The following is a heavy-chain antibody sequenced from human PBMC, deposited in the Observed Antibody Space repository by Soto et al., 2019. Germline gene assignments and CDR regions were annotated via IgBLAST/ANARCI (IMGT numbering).Heavy chain of an antibody. J-gene: IGHJ6*02. CDR1: GYIFTSFY. V-gene: IGHV1-46*01. Sequence: ASVKVSCKESGYIFTSFYLHWVRQAPGQGLEWIGIINPSGGRASYTQNFPGRLIMTRXTSTRTVYMELSRLRCKDKAVYDCARDSDIVVSSVTMGAAYYYNALGVWGQGTTVPVSS. CDR2: INPSGGRA. CDR3: ARDSDIVVSSVTMGAAYYYNALGV. D-gene: IGHD3-10*01.